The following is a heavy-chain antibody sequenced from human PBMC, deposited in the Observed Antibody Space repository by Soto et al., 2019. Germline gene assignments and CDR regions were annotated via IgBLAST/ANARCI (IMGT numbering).Heavy chain of an antibody. CDR1: GYTFTSYG. V-gene: IGHV1-18*01. D-gene: IGHD2-2*01. CDR2: ISAYNGNT. Sequence: QVQLVQSGAEVKKPGASVKVSCKASGYTFTSYGISWVRQAPGQGLEWMGWISAYNGNTNYAQKLQGRVTMTTDTSTSRANRELRSLISDDPAVYYWARHWRATCRSNSCPEGRHDAFEIWGQGTMVTVAS. J-gene: IGHJ3*02. CDR3: ARHWRATCRSNSCPEGRHDAFEI.